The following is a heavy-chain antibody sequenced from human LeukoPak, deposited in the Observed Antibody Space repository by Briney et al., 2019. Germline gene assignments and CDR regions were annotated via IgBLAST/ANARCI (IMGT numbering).Heavy chain of an antibody. V-gene: IGHV3-7*01. Sequence: GGSLRLSCAASGFTVSSNYMSWVRQAPGKGLEWVANIKQDGSEKYYVDSVKGRFTISRDNAKNSLYLQMNSLRAEDTAVYYCARESPEWSYYYYYMDVWGKGTTVTVSS. J-gene: IGHJ6*03. CDR3: ARESPEWSYYYYYMDV. D-gene: IGHD3-3*01. CDR1: GFTVSSNY. CDR2: IKQDGSEK.